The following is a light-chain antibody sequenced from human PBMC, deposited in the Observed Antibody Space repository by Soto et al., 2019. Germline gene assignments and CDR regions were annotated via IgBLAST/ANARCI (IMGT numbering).Light chain of an antibody. CDR1: QSASTN. CDR3: QQRSNWPLT. J-gene: IGKJ5*01. Sequence: EIVMTQSPSTLSLSSSRLATLPCRASQSASTNLAWYQQKPGQAPRLLIYDASNRATGIPARFSGSGSGTDFTLTISSLEPEDFAVYYCQQRSNWPLTFGQGTRLEI. V-gene: IGKV3-11*01. CDR2: DAS.